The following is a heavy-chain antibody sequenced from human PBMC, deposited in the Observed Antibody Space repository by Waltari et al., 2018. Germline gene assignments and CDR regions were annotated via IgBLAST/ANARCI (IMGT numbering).Heavy chain of an antibody. CDR2: IRSKAYGGTT. V-gene: IGHV3-49*04. D-gene: IGHD1-20*01. J-gene: IGHJ4*02. CDR3: TRGFLYNWNYFDY. CDR1: GFTFGDYA. Sequence: EVQLVESGGGLVQPGRSLRLSCTASGFTFGDYAMSWVRQAPGKGLEWVGFIRSKAYGGTTEYAASVKGRFTISRDDSKSIAYLQMNSLKTEDTAVYYCTRGFLYNWNYFDYWGQGTLVTVSS.